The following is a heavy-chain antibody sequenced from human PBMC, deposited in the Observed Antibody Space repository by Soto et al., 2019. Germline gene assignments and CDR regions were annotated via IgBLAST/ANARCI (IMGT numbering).Heavy chain of an antibody. Sequence: QVQLLQSGAEVKKPGASVKVSCKASGYKFTNYGITWVRQAPGQGLEWLGGISTYNGNTNYAQNLQDRVTMTTETSTRTAYLEEKSVTYDDAAGSCCARGRGTNGRDVWGQGTPVTVS. CDR2: ISTYNGNT. CDR1: GYKFTNYG. CDR3: ARGRGTNGRDV. D-gene: IGHD1-7*01. V-gene: IGHV1-18*04. J-gene: IGHJ6*02.